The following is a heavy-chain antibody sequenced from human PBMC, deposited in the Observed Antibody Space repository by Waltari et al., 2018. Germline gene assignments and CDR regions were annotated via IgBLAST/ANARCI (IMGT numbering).Heavy chain of an antibody. V-gene: IGHV1-2*02. D-gene: IGHD2-2*01. CDR2: SKRNGGGT. J-gene: IGHJ4*02. Sequence: QVQLVQSGAEVKKPGASVKIACKASGYMFTNYYMYWVRQAPGQGLEWIGWSKRNGGGTNHAKKFQGRGSKTRETSISTAYMELTRLSSDDTAVYFCARRKGYCTSSTCPPCQGYFGYWGQGTLVTVSS. CDR3: ARRKGYCTSSTCPPCQGYFGY. CDR1: GYMFTNYY.